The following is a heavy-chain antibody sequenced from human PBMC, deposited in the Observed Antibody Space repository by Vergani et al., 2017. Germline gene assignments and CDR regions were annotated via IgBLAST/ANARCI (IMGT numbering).Heavy chain of an antibody. Sequence: EGQLLESGGGLVQPGGSLRLSCEASGLAFRTYAMCWVRQAPGRGLEWVSCISGSGDNAYYVDSVKGRFTISRDNSKNTLHLQTNSLGAEDTAVYYCARPGIPYWYFDLWGRGTLVTVSS. CDR3: ARPGIPYWYFDL. CDR2: ISGSGDNA. J-gene: IGHJ2*01. D-gene: IGHD1-14*01. V-gene: IGHV3-23*01. CDR1: GLAFRTYA.